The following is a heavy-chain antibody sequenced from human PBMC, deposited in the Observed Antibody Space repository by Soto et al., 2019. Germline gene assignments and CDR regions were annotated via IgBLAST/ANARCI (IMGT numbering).Heavy chain of an antibody. D-gene: IGHD1-7*01. CDR3: ARGTRYNWNYGYYYYYGMDV. CDR1: GGAFGSYA. CDR2: IIPIFGTA. V-gene: IGHV1-69*06. Sequence: SVEVSCKASGGAFGSYAISWVRQAPGQGLEWMGGIIPIFGTANYAQKFQGRVTITADKSTSTAYMELSSLRSEDTAVYYCARGTRYNWNYGYYYYYGMDVWGQGTTVTVSS. J-gene: IGHJ6*02.